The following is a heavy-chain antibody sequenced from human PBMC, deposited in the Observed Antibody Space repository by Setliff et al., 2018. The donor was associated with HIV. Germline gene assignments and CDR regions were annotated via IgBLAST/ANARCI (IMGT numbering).Heavy chain of an antibody. CDR2: IYKGGST. Sequence: SETLSLTCVVSGYSISSSYWWGWIRQPPGKGLEWIGWIGYIYKGGSTYYNPSLKSRVTMSEDTSKNQFSLKLRSVTAVDTAVYYCARSALWFGEADWYFDLWGCGTLVTVSS. CDR1: GYSISSSYW. CDR3: ARSALWFGEADWYFDL. V-gene: IGHV4-28*01. D-gene: IGHD3-10*01. J-gene: IGHJ2*01.